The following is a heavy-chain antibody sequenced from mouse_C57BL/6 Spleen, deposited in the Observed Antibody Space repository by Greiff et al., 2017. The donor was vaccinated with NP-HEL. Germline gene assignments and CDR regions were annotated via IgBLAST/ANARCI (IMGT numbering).Heavy chain of an antibody. CDR3: ARKGDYDYSWFAY. J-gene: IGHJ3*01. V-gene: IGHV1-18*01. D-gene: IGHD2-4*01. CDR2: INPNNGGT. CDR1: GYTFTDYN. Sequence: EVQLQQSGPELVKPGASVKIPCKASGYTFTDYNMDWVKQSHGKSLEWIGDINPNNGGTIYNQKFKGKATLTVDKFSRTAYMELRSLTSVDTAVYYCARKGDYDYSWFAYWGQGTLVTVSA.